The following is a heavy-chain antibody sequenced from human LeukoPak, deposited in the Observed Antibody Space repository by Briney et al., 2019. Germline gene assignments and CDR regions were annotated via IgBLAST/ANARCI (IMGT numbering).Heavy chain of an antibody. V-gene: IGHV1-18*01. CDR1: GYTFTIYG. Sequence: ASVKVSCKASGYTFTIYGISWVRQAPGQGHAWMGWISAYNGNTNYAQKLQGRVTMTTDTSTSTAYMGLRSVRSDDRAVYYCARDVAVAGTSIGYWGQGTLVTVSS. J-gene: IGHJ4*02. D-gene: IGHD6-19*01. CDR3: ARDVAVAGTSIGY. CDR2: ISAYNGNT.